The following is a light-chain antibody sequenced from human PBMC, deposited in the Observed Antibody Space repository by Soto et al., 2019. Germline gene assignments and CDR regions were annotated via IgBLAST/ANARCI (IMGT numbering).Light chain of an antibody. CDR3: QQYNNWPSWT. Sequence: EIVMTQSPATLSVSPGERATLSCRASQSVSSNLAWYQQKPGQAPSLLIYGASTRATVIPARFSGSGSGTEFTLTISSLQSEDFAVYYCQQYNNWPSWTFGQGTKVDIK. V-gene: IGKV3-15*01. CDR1: QSVSSN. J-gene: IGKJ1*01. CDR2: GAS.